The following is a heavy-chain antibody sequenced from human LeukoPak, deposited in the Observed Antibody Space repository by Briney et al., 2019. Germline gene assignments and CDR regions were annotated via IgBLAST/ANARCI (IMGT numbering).Heavy chain of an antibody. CDR3: ARALGYCSGGSCTRGYNWFVP. D-gene: IGHD2-15*01. CDR1: GGSISSSDYY. V-gene: IGHV4-39*01. CDR2: IYYGGST. Sequence: SETLSLTCTVSGGSISSSDYYWGWIRQPPGKGLEWIGSIYYGGSTYYNPSLKSRVTISVDTSMNQFSLKLSFVTTADTAVYYCARALGYCSGGSCTRGYNWFVPWGQGTLVTVPS. J-gene: IGHJ5*02.